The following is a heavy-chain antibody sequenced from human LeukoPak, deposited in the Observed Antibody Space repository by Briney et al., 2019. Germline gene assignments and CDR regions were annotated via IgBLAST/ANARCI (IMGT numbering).Heavy chain of an antibody. D-gene: IGHD2-15*01. CDR3: ALTPTKWERYCSGGSCYLFSWFDP. V-gene: IGHV1-69*05. Sequence: SSVKVSCKASGGTFSSYAISWVRQAPGQGPEWMGGIIPIFGTANYAQKFQGRVTITTDESTSTAYMELSSLRSEDTAAYYCALTPTKWERYCSGGSCYLFSWFDPWGQGTLVTVSS. CDR2: IIPIFGTA. CDR1: GGTFSSYA. J-gene: IGHJ5*02.